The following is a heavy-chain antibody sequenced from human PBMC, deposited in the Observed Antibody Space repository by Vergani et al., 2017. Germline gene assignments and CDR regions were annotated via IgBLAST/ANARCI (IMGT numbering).Heavy chain of an antibody. CDR1: GFTFSSYA. Sequence: QVQLVESGGGVVQPGRSLRLSCAASGFTFSSYAMHWVRQAPGKGLEWVAVISYDGSNKYYAHSVKGRFTISRDNSKNTLYLQMNSLRAEDTAVYYCARGGYCSGGSCYWTFDYWGQGTLVTVSS. D-gene: IGHD2-15*01. CDR3: ARGGYCSGGSCYWTFDY. J-gene: IGHJ4*02. V-gene: IGHV3-30-3*01. CDR2: ISYDGSNK.